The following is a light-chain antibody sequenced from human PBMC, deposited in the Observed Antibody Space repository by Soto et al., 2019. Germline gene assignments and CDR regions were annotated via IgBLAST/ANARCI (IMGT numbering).Light chain of an antibody. Sequence: EIVMTQSPATLSVSPGERVTLSCRASQSLSSNLAWYQQKPGQAPRLLIYGASTRATDIPARFSGSGSETDFTLTITSLEPEDFAVYYCQQRNNWPPITFGQGTRLEIK. J-gene: IGKJ5*01. CDR2: GAS. CDR3: QQRNNWPPIT. V-gene: IGKV3-15*01. CDR1: QSLSSN.